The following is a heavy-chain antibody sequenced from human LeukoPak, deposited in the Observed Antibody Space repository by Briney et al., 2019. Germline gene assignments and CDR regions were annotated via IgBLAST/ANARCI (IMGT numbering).Heavy chain of an antibody. V-gene: IGHV3-48*03. J-gene: IGHJ4*01. CDR3: ASARGRFGEFLHFIY. Sequence: SVRGRFTISRDNAKNSLSLQMNSLRAEDTAVYYCASARGRFGEFLHFIYWGQGTLVTVS. D-gene: IGHD3-10*01.